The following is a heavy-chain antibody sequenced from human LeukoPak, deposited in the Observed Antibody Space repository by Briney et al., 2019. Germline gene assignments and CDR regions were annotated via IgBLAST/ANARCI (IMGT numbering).Heavy chain of an antibody. CDR2: ISSSSSYI. D-gene: IGHD4-17*01. Sequence: GGSLRLSCEVSGFTFSTYSMNWVRQAPGKGLEWVSSISSSSSYIYYADSVKGRFTISRDNAKNSLYLQMNSLRAEDTAVYYCARGLIYGLVDYWGQGTLVTVSS. J-gene: IGHJ4*02. CDR1: GFTFSTYS. V-gene: IGHV3-21*01. CDR3: ARGLIYGLVDY.